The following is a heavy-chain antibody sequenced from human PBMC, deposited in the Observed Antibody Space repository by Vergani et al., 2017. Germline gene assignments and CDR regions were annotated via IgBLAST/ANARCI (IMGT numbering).Heavy chain of an antibody. Sequence: EVQVVESGGGLIKPGGSLRLSCVVPGITFKNAWINWVRQAPGKGREWIGRIRSKNDGGTADYAAPLKGRFTISRDDSKDSAFLLVNNLKTEDTAVYFCYTDYHDYWGQGTLGNVSS. CDR3: YTDYHDY. D-gene: IGHD2-2*02. CDR1: GITFKNAW. CDR2: IRSKNDGGTA. J-gene: IGHJ4*02. V-gene: IGHV3-15*01.